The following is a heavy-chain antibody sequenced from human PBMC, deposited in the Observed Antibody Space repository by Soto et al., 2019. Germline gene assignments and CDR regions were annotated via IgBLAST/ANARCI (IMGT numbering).Heavy chain of an antibody. Sequence: EVQLLESGGGLVQPGGSLRLSCAASGFTFSSYAMSWVRQAPGKGLEWVSAISGSGGSTYYADSVKGRFTISRDNSKNTLYLQMNSLRAEDTAVYYCAKATPRHVVVVATDYVSFDYWGQGTLVTVSS. J-gene: IGHJ4*02. D-gene: IGHD2-15*01. CDR1: GFTFSSYA. V-gene: IGHV3-23*01. CDR2: ISGSGGST. CDR3: AKATPRHVVVVATDYVSFDY.